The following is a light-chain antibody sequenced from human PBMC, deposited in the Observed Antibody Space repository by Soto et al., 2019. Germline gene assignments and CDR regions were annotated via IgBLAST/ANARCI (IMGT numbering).Light chain of an antibody. CDR1: QDIANY. V-gene: IGKV1-33*01. J-gene: IGKJ4*01. CDR3: QQYDNLPLT. Sequence: DIQMTQSPSSLSASVGDRVTITCQASQDIANYLNWYQQKAGRAPKFLIYDASNLETGVPSRFSGGGSGTDFTLTISSLQPEDIATYYCQQYDNLPLTFGGGTKVEIK. CDR2: DAS.